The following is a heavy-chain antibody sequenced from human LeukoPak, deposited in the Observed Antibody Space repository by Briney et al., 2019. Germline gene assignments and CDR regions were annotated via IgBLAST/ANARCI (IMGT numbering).Heavy chain of an antibody. D-gene: IGHD6-13*01. CDR2: ISSSGSTI. Sequence: PGGSLRLSCAASGFTFSDYYMSWIRQAPGKGLEWVSYISSSGSTIYYADSVKGRFTISRDNAKNSLYLQMNSLRAEDTAVYYCARDIIIAAAGPAYFDYWGQGTLVTVSS. V-gene: IGHV3-11*04. CDR1: GFTFSDYY. J-gene: IGHJ4*02. CDR3: ARDIIIAAAGPAYFDY.